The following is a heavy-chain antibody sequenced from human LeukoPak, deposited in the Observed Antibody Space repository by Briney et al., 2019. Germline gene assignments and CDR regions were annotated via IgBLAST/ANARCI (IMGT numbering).Heavy chain of an antibody. V-gene: IGHV1-8*03. CDR2: MNPNSGNT. Sequence: ASVKVSCKASGYTFTSYDINWVRQATGQGLEWMGWMNPNSGNTGYAQKFQGRVTITRNTSISTAYMELSSLRSEDTAVYYCATYIWGSYRYTRFDYWGQGTLVTVSS. J-gene: IGHJ4*02. CDR3: ATYIWGSYRYTRFDY. CDR1: GYTFTSYD. D-gene: IGHD3-16*02.